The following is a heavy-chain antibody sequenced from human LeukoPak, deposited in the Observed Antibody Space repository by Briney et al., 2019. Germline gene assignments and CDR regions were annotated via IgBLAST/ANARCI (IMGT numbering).Heavy chain of an antibody. Sequence: GGSLRLSCAASGFTFSSYAMHWVRQAPGKGLEWVAVISYDGSNKYYADSVKGRFTISGDNSKNTLYLQMNSLRAEDTAVYYCARDRAALSHYYYGMDVWGQGTTVTVSS. V-gene: IGHV3-30*04. CDR2: ISYDGSNK. J-gene: IGHJ6*02. D-gene: IGHD3-10*01. CDR3: ARDRAALSHYYYGMDV. CDR1: GFTFSSYA.